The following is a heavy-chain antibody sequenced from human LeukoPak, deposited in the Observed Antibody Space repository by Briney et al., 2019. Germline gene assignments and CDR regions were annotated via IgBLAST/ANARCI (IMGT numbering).Heavy chain of an antibody. Sequence: GGSLRLSCAASGFTFSSYSMNWVRQAPGKGLEWVSSISSSSSYIYYADSVKGRFTISRDNAKNSLYLQMNSLRAEDTAVYYCAVTMVRGVIIWNYMDVWGEGTTVTISS. CDR1: GFTFSSYS. CDR3: AVTMVRGVIIWNYMDV. V-gene: IGHV3-21*01. J-gene: IGHJ6*03. CDR2: ISSSSSYI. D-gene: IGHD3-10*01.